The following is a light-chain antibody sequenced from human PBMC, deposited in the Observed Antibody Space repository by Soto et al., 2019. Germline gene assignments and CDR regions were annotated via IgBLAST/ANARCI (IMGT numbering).Light chain of an antibody. CDR2: DAS. J-gene: IGKJ4*01. CDR3: QQRSNSPLT. V-gene: IGKV3-11*01. Sequence: EIVLTQSPATLSLSPGERATLSCRASQSVSSYLAWYQQKPGQAPRLLIYDASNRATGIPARFSGSGSGTDLTLTISSLEPEDFAVYYCQQRSNSPLTFGGGTKVVIK. CDR1: QSVSSY.